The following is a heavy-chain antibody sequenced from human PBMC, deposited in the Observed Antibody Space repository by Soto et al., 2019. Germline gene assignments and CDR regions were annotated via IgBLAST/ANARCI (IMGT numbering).Heavy chain of an antibody. Sequence: TCAVSGYSISSGYYWGWIRQPPGKGLEWIGSIYHSGSTYYNPSLKSRVTISVDTSKNQFSLKLSSVTAADTAVYYCASAGRGLIAARYYFDYWGQGTLVTVSS. CDR2: IYHSGST. V-gene: IGHV4-38-2*01. J-gene: IGHJ4*02. CDR1: GYSISSGYY. D-gene: IGHD6-13*01. CDR3: ASAGRGLIAARYYFDY.